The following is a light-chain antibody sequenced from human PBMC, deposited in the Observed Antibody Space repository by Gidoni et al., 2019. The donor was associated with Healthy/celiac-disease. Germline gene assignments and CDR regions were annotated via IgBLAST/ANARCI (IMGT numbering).Light chain of an antibody. Sequence: ESVLTQSPATLSLSPGERATLSCRASQSVSSYLAGYQQKPGQAPRLLIYDASNRATGIPARFSGSGSVTDFTLTISSLEPEDFAVYYCQQRSNWPSITFGQGTRLEIK. CDR2: DAS. CDR3: QQRSNWPSIT. V-gene: IGKV3-11*01. J-gene: IGKJ5*01. CDR1: QSVSSY.